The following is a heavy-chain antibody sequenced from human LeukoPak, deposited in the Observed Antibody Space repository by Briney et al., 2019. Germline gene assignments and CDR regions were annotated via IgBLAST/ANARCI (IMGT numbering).Heavy chain of an antibody. D-gene: IGHD3-16*01. J-gene: IGHJ3*02. CDR3: ARDQLGDAVDI. CDR2: NFYSGDT. V-gene: IGHV4-59*01. Sequence: PSGTLSLTCTVSGGSFSNYYWTWIRQPPGRGLEWIGYNFYSGDTNYNPSLKSRVTMSLDTSKNQFSLRLNSVTAADTAVYYCARDQLGDAVDIWGQGTMVTVSS. CDR1: GGSFSNYY.